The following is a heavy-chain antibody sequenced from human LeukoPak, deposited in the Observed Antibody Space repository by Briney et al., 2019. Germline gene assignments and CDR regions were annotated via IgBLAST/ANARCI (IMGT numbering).Heavy chain of an antibody. J-gene: IGHJ4*02. Sequence: GGPLRLSCAASGFPFSSYAKSWFRQAPGKGLEGFSNICGSGGTTYNPDPMKRRITISRDNSKNTLYLQMNSLRAEDTAVYYCAKGGRWEKVDNWGQGTRVTVSS. CDR2: ICGSGGTT. D-gene: IGHD1-26*01. V-gene: IGHV3-23*01. CDR1: GFPFSSYA. CDR3: AKGGRWEKVDN.